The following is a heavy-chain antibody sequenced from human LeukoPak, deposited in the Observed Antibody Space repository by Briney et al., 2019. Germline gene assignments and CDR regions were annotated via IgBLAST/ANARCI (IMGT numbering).Heavy chain of an antibody. CDR2: INSDGSST. D-gene: IGHD5-18*01. Sequence: GGSLRLSCAASGFTFSSYWMHWVRQAPGKGLVWVSRINSDGSSTSYADSVKGRFTISRDNAKNTLYLQMNSLRAEDTAVYYCARDNSYGPWPGYYYYMDVWGKGITVTVSS. J-gene: IGHJ6*03. V-gene: IGHV3-74*01. CDR1: GFTFSSYW. CDR3: ARDNSYGPWPGYYYYMDV.